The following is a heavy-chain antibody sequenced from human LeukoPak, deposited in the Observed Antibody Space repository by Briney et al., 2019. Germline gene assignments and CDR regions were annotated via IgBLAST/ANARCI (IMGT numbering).Heavy chain of an antibody. CDR2: MNPNSGNT. J-gene: IGHJ6*03. CDR1: GYTFTSYD. D-gene: IGHD3-9*01. CDR3: ARWGNVDFDWLSYYYYMDV. Sequence: GASVKVSCKASGYTFTSYDINWVRQATGQGLEWMGWMNPNSGNTGYAQKFQGRVTMTRNTSISTAYMELSSLRSEDTAVYYCARWGNVDFDWLSYYYYMDVWGKGTTVTVSS. V-gene: IGHV1-8*01.